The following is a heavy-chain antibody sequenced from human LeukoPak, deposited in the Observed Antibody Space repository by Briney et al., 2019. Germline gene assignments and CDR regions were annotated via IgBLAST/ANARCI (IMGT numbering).Heavy chain of an antibody. D-gene: IGHD3-10*01. CDR3: ARHGKPYYYGSGSYYWTYYFDY. Sequence: SETLSLTCAVYGGSFSGYYWSWIRQPPGKWLEWIGEINHSGSTNYNPSLKSRVTISVDTSKNQFSLKLSSVTAADTAVYYCARHGKPYYYGSGSYYWTYYFDYWGQGTLVTVSS. J-gene: IGHJ4*02. V-gene: IGHV4-34*01. CDR2: INHSGST. CDR1: GGSFSGYY.